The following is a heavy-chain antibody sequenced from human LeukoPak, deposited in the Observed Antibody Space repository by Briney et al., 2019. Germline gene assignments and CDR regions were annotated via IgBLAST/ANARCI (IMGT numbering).Heavy chain of an antibody. J-gene: IGHJ4*02. CDR2: INHSGST. CDR1: GGSLSGYY. Sequence: SETLSLTCAVYGGSLSGYYWSWIRQPPGKGLEWLGEINHSGSTKHNPSLKSRVTISIDASKNQFSLNLSSVTAADTAVYYCARVGDTSGYFYYLDYRGQGTLVTVSS. D-gene: IGHD3-22*01. V-gene: IGHV4-34*01. CDR3: ARVGDTSGYFYYLDY.